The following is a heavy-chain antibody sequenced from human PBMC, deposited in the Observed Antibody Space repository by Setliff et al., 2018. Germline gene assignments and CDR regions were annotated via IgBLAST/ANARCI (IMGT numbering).Heavy chain of an antibody. Sequence: SETLSLTCAVSGYSIRSGNYWGWIRQPPGKGLEWIGSISHSGSAYYNPSLKSRVTISVDTSKNQFSLKLSSVTAADTAVYYCARGSKSSTSSRNYYYMDVWGKGTTVTVSS. D-gene: IGHD2-2*01. CDR3: ARGSKSSTSSRNYYYMDV. CDR2: ISHSGSA. CDR1: GYSIRSGNY. J-gene: IGHJ6*03. V-gene: IGHV4-38-2*01.